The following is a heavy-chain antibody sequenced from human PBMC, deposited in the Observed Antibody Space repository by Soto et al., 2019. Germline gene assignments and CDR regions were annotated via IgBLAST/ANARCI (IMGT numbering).Heavy chain of an antibody. CDR3: ARERRFLEWSVSYGMDV. CDR2: IWYDGSNE. J-gene: IGHJ6*02. Sequence: QVQLVESGGGVVQTGRSLRLSCAAFGFTFSDYGMHWVRQAPGKGLEWVAMIWYDGSNENYADSVKGRFTISRDNAKSTLYLQMNSLRAEDTAVYYCARERRFLEWSVSYGMDVWGQGTTVTVSS. CDR1: GFTFSDYG. V-gene: IGHV3-33*01. D-gene: IGHD3-3*01.